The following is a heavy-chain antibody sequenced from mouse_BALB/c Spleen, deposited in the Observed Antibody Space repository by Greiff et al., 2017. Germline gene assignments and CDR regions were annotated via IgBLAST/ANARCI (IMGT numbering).Heavy chain of an antibody. V-gene: IGHV2-9*02. D-gene: IGHD1-2*01. Sequence: QVQLKESGPGLVAPSQSLSITCTVSGFSLTSYGVHWVRQPPGKGLEWLGVIWAGGSTNYNSALMSRLSISKDNSKSQVFLKMNSLQTDDTAMYYCARERSELRLRHYAMDYWGQGTSVTVSS. CDR1: GFSLTSYG. CDR3: ARERSELRLRHYAMDY. J-gene: IGHJ4*01. CDR2: IWAGGST.